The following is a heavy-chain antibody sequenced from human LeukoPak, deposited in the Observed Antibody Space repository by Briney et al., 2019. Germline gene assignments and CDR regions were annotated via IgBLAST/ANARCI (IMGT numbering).Heavy chain of an antibody. D-gene: IGHD2-21*02. CDR2: LSGNGGTP. V-gene: IGHV3-23*01. CDR3: ARSRAIYCGGDCYAFDI. Sequence: PGGSLRLSCAASGFTFSNYAMNWVRQAPGKGLEWVSGLSGNGGTPDYADSVKGRFTVSRDNAKNSLYLQMNSLRAEDTAVYYCARSRAIYCGGDCYAFDIWGQGTMATVSS. CDR1: GFTFSNYA. J-gene: IGHJ3*02.